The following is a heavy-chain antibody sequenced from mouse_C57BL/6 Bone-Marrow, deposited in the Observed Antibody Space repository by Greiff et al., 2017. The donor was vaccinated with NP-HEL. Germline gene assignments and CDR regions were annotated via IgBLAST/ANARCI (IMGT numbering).Heavy chain of an antibody. J-gene: IGHJ1*03. CDR2: IDPENGDT. V-gene: IGHV14-4*01. CDR1: GFNIKDDY. CDR3: TTWGWYFDV. Sequence: EVQLQQSGAELVRPGASVKLSCTASGFNIKDDYMHWVKQRPDQGLEWIGWIDPENGDTEYASKFQGKATITADTSSNTAYLQLSSLTSEDTAVYYCTTWGWYFDVWGTGTTVTVSS.